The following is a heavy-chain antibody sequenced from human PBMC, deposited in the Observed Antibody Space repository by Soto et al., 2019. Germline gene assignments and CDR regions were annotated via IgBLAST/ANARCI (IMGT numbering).Heavy chain of an antibody. CDR3: ARSPRVIVSAKGTLDY. D-gene: IGHD2-21*02. V-gene: IGHV1-18*04. Sequence: QVQLVQSGGEVKKPGASVKVSCKASGYTLTTFGITWVRQAPGQGLEWMGWISTSTGNTNYAQKLQDRVTLTTDTSTRTAYLELRSLTSDDTAVYYCARSPRVIVSAKGTLDYWDQGTLVTVSS. J-gene: IGHJ4*02. CDR2: ISTSTGNT. CDR1: GYTLTTFG.